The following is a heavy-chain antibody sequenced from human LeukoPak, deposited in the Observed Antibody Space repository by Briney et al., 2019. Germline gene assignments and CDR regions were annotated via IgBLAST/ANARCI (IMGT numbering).Heavy chain of an antibody. D-gene: IGHD1-26*01. CDR1: GFTFSSYA. J-gene: IGHJ6*02. V-gene: IGHV3-23*01. Sequence: QPGASLRLSCAASGFTFSSYAMSWVRQAPGKGLEWVSLISGSGGSTYYADSVKGRFTISRDNSKNTLYLQMNSLRAEDTAVYYCAKVVWELLLDRYYGMDVWGQGTTVTVSS. CDR2: ISGSGGST. CDR3: AKVVWELLLDRYYGMDV.